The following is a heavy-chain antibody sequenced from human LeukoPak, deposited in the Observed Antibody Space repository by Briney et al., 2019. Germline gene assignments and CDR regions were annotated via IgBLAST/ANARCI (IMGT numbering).Heavy chain of an antibody. D-gene: IGHD3-3*01. CDR3: ARDVERFLEWSSSYYYYYMDV. V-gene: IGHV3-33*08. Sequence: GRSLRLSCAASGFTFSSYGMHWVRQAPGKGLEWVAVISHDGTDIYVDSVKGRFTISRDNAKNSLYLQMNSLRAEDTAVYYCARDVERFLEWSSSYYYYYMDVWGKGTTVTVSS. J-gene: IGHJ6*03. CDR2: ISHDGTDI. CDR1: GFTFSSYG.